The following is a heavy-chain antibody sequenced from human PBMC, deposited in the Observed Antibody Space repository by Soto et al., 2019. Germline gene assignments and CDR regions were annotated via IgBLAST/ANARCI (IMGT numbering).Heavy chain of an antibody. CDR3: ARDRSDNLNSFDAFDI. CDR2: IFHSGST. Sequence: SETLSLTCVVSGGSISDSDWWSWVRQPPGKGLEWIGEIFHSGSTNYNPSLKSRVTMSVDKSKNQFSLKLNSVTAAETAVYFCARDRSDNLNSFDAFDIWGQGTMVTVS. V-gene: IGHV4-4*02. D-gene: IGHD1-1*01. CDR1: GGSISDSDW. J-gene: IGHJ3*02.